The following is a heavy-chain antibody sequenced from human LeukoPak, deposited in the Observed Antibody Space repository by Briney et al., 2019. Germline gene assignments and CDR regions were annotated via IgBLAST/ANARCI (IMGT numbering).Heavy chain of an antibody. CDR2: ISSSGSTI. Sequence: EGSLRLSCAASGFTFSTYEMNWVRQAPGKGLEWVSYISSSGSTIYYADSVKGRFTISRDNAKNSLYLQMNSLRAEDTAVYYCARVSRRGYFDYWGQGTLVTVSS. V-gene: IGHV3-48*03. CDR1: GFTFSTYE. CDR3: ARVSRRGYFDY. J-gene: IGHJ4*02.